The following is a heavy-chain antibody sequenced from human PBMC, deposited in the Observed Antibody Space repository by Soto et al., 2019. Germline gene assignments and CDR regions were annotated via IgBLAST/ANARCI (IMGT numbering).Heavy chain of an antibody. CDR2: ISPYSGNT. CDR3: AMVDNYVAPTPHDV. J-gene: IGHJ6*02. V-gene: IGHV1-18*03. CDR1: GYIFVNYG. D-gene: IGHD3-16*01. Sequence: QVQLVQSGDEVRKPGSSVKVSCKASGYIFVNYGIAWVRQAPGQGLEGMGWISPYSGNTHYANKVQGRLTMTTDTSTITAYMNLGSLTADDLAVYYWAMVDNYVAPTPHDVWGQGTTVTVSS.